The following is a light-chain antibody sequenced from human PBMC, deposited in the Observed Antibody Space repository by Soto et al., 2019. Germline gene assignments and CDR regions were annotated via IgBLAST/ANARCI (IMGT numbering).Light chain of an antibody. CDR3: QQRSNWPGT. Sequence: EIVLTQSPATLSLSPGERATLSCRASQSVTSYLAWYQQKPGQAPRLLIYDASNRATGIPARFSGSGSGTDCTLTISSLEPEDLAVYYCQQRSNWPGTFGPGTKVDIK. V-gene: IGKV3-11*01. CDR2: DAS. CDR1: QSVTSY. J-gene: IGKJ3*01.